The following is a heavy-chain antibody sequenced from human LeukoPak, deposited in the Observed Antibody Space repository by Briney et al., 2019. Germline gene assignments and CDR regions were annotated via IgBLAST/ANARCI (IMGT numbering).Heavy chain of an antibody. D-gene: IGHD3-10*01. V-gene: IGHV3-9*01. CDR1: GFTFDDYA. CDR2: ISWNSGSI. J-gene: IGHJ4*02. CDR3: AKGKNTGSYLSHVDY. Sequence: GGSLRLSCAASGFTFDDYAMHWVRQAPGKGLEWVSGISWNSGSIGYADSVKGRFTISRDNSKNSLYLQMNSLRTEDTALYYCAKGKNTGSYLSHVDYWGQGTLVTVSS.